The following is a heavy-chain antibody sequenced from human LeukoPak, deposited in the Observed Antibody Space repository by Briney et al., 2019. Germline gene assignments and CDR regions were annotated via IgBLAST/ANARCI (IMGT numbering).Heavy chain of an antibody. V-gene: IGHV3-21*01. D-gene: IGHD3-22*01. CDR2: ISYSSSYI. CDR3: ARDLHYYDSSAYHPVSY. J-gene: IGHJ4*02. CDR1: GFTVSSNY. Sequence: GGSLRLSCAASGFTVSSNYMSWVRQAPGKGLEWVSSISYSSSYIYYADSVKGRFTISRDNAKNSLYLQMNSLRAEDTAVYYCARDLHYYDSSAYHPVSYWGQGTLVTVSS.